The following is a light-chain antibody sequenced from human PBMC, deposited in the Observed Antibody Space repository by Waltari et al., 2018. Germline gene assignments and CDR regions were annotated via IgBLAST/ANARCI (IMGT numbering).Light chain of an antibody. Sequence: DIQMTQSPSSLSASVGDRVTITRQASQDISKYLNWYQQKPGKAPKLLIYDASNLATGVPSRFSGSGSGTDFTFTINSLQPEDIATYYCQQYDNQLTFGGGTKVEIK. CDR3: QQYDNQLT. CDR1: QDISKY. J-gene: IGKJ4*01. CDR2: DAS. V-gene: IGKV1-33*01.